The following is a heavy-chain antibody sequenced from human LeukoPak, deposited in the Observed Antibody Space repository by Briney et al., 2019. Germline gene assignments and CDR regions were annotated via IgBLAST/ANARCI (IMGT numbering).Heavy chain of an antibody. CDR2: IYYSGST. CDR1: GGSINSYY. D-gene: IGHD1-26*01. CDR3: ARDQLRVGATSY. V-gene: IGHV4-59*12. Sequence: SETLSLTCTVSGGSINSYYWSWIRQPPGKGLEWIGYIYYSGSTNYNPSLKSRVTISVDTSKNQFSLKLSSVTAADTAVYYCARDQLRVGATSYWGQGTLVTVSS. J-gene: IGHJ4*02.